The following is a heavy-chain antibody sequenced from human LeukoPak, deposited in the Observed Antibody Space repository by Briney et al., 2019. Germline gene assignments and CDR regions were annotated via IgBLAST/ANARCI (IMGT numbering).Heavy chain of an antibody. CDR2: IGSSTSTI. V-gene: IGHV3-48*04. J-gene: IGHJ3*02. CDR1: GFTLGRYS. D-gene: IGHD4-17*01. CDR3: ARDMYGDYTVNDAFDI. Sequence: QPGGSLRLSCAASGFTLGRYSMNWVRQAPGKGLEWVSYIGSSTSTIKYADSVKGRFTISSDNAKNSLYLQMNSLRAEDTAVYYCARDMYGDYTVNDAFDIWGQGIMVTVSS.